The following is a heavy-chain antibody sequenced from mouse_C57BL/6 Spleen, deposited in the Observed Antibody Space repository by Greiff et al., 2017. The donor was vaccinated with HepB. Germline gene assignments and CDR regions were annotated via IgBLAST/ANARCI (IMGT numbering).Heavy chain of an antibody. CDR1: GFTFSSYA. Sequence: EVQRVESGEGLVKPGGSLKLSCAASGFTFSSYAMSWVRQTPEKRLEWVAYISSGGDYIYYADTVKGRFTISRDNARNTLYLQMSSLKSEDTAMYYCTRDQGGYYPEDYAMDYWGQGTSVTVSS. CDR3: TRDQGGYYPEDYAMDY. CDR2: ISSGGDYI. J-gene: IGHJ4*01. D-gene: IGHD2-3*01. V-gene: IGHV5-9-1*02.